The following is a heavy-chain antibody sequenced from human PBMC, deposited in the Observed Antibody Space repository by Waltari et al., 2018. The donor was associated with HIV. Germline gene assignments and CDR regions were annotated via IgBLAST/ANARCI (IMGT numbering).Heavy chain of an antibody. CDR2: IYSGGST. Sequence: EVQLVESGGGLVQPGGSLRLSCAASGFTVSSNYMSWVRQAPGKGLEGVSVIYSGGSTYYADSVKGRFTISRDNSKNTLYLQMNSLRAEDTAVYYCARDKFQNGMDVWGQGTTVTVSS. CDR1: GFTVSSNY. CDR3: ARDKFQNGMDV. V-gene: IGHV3-66*01. J-gene: IGHJ6*02.